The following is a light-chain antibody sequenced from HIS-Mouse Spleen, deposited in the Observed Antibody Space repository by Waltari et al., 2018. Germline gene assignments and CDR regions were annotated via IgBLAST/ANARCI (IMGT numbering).Light chain of an antibody. V-gene: IGKV4-1*01. CDR2: WAS. J-gene: IGKJ2*01. CDR3: QQYYSTPYT. CDR1: QSVLSSSNNKNY. Sequence: DIVITQSPDSPAVCLAERATITFKSKQSVLSSSNNKNYLAWYQQKPGQPPKLLIYWASTRESGVPDRFSGSGSGTDFTLTISSLQAEDVAVYYCQQYYSTPYTFGQGTKLEIK.